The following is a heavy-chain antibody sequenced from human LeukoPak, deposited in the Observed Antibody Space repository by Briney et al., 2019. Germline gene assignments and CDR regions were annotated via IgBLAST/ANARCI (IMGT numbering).Heavy chain of an antibody. D-gene: IGHD3-22*01. Sequence: GGSLRLSCAASGFTFSRYWMHWVRQAPGKGLVWVSRINSDGRSTNYADSVKGRFTISRDNAKNTLYLQMNSLRAEDTAVYYCARTSDYYDSSGYYYYFDYWGQGTLVTVSS. CDR1: GFTFSRYW. V-gene: IGHV3-74*01. J-gene: IGHJ4*02. CDR2: INSDGRST. CDR3: ARTSDYYDSSGYYYYFDY.